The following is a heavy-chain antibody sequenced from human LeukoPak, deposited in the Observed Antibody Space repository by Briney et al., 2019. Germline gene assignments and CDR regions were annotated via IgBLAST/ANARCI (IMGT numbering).Heavy chain of an antibody. Sequence: GGSLRLSCAASGFTFTSYAMNWVRQAPGKGLEWVSTISGSGSSTYYVDSVKGRFTISRDNSKNTLYLQMNSLRAEDTAVYYCAKDVRRTRGSYYHFDYWGQGTLVTVSS. CDR1: GFTFTSYA. D-gene: IGHD1-26*01. J-gene: IGHJ4*02. CDR3: AKDVRRTRGSYYHFDY. V-gene: IGHV3-23*01. CDR2: ISGSGSST.